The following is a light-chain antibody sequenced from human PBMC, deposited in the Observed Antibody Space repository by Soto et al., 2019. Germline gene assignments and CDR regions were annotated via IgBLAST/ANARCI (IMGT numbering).Light chain of an antibody. V-gene: IGKV2-28*01. J-gene: IGKJ4*01. CDR2: LGS. CDR1: QSLLHSNGYNY. Sequence: DIVMTQSPLSLPVTPGEPASISCRSSQSLLHSNGYNYLDWYLQKPGQSPQVLIYLGSYRASGVPDRFSGSGSGTDFTLKISRVEADDVGVYYCMQVLQTPPAFGGGTKVEIK. CDR3: MQVLQTPPA.